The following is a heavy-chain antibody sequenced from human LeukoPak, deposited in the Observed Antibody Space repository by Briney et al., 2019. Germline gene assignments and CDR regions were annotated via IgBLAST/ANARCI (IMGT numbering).Heavy chain of an antibody. V-gene: IGHV3-74*01. D-gene: IGHD6-13*01. J-gene: IGHJ5*02. CDR3: ARGYSSSWYNWFDP. CDR1: GFTFSSHG. CDR2: INNDGSTT. Sequence: GGSLRLSCAASGFTFSSHGMHWVRHAPGKGLVWVSQINNDGSTTRYADSVKGRFTISRDNAENTLYLQMNSLRAEDAAVYYCARGYSSSWYNWFDPWGQGTLVTVSS.